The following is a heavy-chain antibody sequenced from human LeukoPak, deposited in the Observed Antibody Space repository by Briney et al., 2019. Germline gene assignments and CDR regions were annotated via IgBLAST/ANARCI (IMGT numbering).Heavy chain of an antibody. J-gene: IGHJ6*02. Sequence: PGGSLRLSCAASGFTFSSYSMNWVRQAPGKGLEWVSSISSSSSYIYYADSVKGRFTISRDNAKDSLYLQMNSLRAEDTAVYYCAISYYYSSGSYYPDYGMDVWGQGTTVTVSS. D-gene: IGHD3-10*01. V-gene: IGHV3-21*01. CDR2: ISSSSSYI. CDR3: AISYYYSSGSYYPDYGMDV. CDR1: GFTFSSYS.